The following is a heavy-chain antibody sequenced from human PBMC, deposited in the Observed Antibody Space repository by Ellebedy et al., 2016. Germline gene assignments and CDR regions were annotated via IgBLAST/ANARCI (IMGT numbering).Heavy chain of an antibody. V-gene: IGHV4-39*07. CDR3: ARVGDYYGSGSMGPPGY. J-gene: IGHJ4*02. CDR2: IYYSGST. CDR1: GGSISSSSYY. Sequence: SETLSLIXTVSGGSISSSSYYWGWIRQPPGKGLEWIGSIYYSGSTYYNPSLKSRVTISVDTSKNQFSLKLSSVTAADTAVYYCARVGDYYGSGSMGPPGYWGQGTLVTVSS. D-gene: IGHD3-10*01.